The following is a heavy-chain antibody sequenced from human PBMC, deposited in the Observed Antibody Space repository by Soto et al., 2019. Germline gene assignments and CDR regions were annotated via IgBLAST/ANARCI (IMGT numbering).Heavy chain of an antibody. CDR2: MNPISGNT. CDR1: GYTFTSYD. CDR3: ASSTIDDYGDYVPAY. V-gene: IGHV1-8*01. D-gene: IGHD4-17*01. J-gene: IGHJ4*02. Sequence: QVQLVQSGSEVKKPGASVKVSCKASGYTFTSYDINWVRQATGQGLEWMGWMNPISGNTGYAQKLQCRINMTRNTSISTAYMELSSLRSEDTAVYYCASSTIDDYGDYVPAYWGQGTLFTVSS.